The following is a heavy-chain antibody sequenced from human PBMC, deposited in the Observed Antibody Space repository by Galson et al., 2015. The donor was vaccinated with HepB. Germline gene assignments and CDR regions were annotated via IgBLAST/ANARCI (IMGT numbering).Heavy chain of an antibody. CDR2: ISAYNGNT. D-gene: IGHD3-10*01. Sequence: SVKVSCKASGYTFTSYGISWVRQAPGQGLEWMGWISAYNGNTNYAQKLQGRVTMTTDTSTSTAYMELRSLRSDDTAVYYCARDLRAMVRGVMGRKPHFDYWGQGTLVTVSS. CDR1: GYTFTSYG. J-gene: IGHJ4*02. CDR3: ARDLRAMVRGVMGRKPHFDY. V-gene: IGHV1-18*04.